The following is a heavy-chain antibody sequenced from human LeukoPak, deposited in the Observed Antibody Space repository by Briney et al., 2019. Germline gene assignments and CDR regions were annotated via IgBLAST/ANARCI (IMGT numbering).Heavy chain of an antibody. CDR2: ISSSSSYI. J-gene: IGHJ5*02. D-gene: IGHD2-15*01. V-gene: IGHV3-21*01. Sequence: GGSLRLSCAASGFTFSSYSMNWVRPAPGKGLEWVSSISSSSSYIYYADSVKGRFTISRDNAKNSLYLQMNSLRAEDTAVYYCARDGVVATNWFDPWGQGALVTVSS. CDR3: ARDGVVATNWFDP. CDR1: GFTFSSYS.